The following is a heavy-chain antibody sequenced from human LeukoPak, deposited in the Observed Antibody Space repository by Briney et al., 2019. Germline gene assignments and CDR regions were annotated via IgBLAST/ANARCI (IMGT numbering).Heavy chain of an antibody. CDR2: IHYSGST. D-gene: IGHD2-15*01. V-gene: IGHV4-59*01. CDR1: GGSINNYY. J-gene: IGHJ5*02. Sequence: SETLSLTCTVSGGSINNYYWSWIRQPPGKGLEWIGNIHYSGSTNYNPSLKSRVTISVDTSKNQFSLRLSSVIAADTAVYYCAIHGGAATGWFDPWGQGTLVTVSS. CDR3: AIHGGAATGWFDP.